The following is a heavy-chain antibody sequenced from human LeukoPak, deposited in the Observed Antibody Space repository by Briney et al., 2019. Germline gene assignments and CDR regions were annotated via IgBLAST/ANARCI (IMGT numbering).Heavy chain of an antibody. J-gene: IGHJ4*02. Sequence: ASVKVSCKTSGYTISNYGISWVRQDPGQGLEWMGWISAYSGNTNYAQKFQGRVTMTTDTSTTTVYMDLRRLRSDDTAVYYCARDAAHSGHYSGSFYWGQGTLVTVSS. CDR3: ARDAAHSGHYSGSFY. V-gene: IGHV1-18*01. CDR2: ISAYSGNT. CDR1: GYTISNYG. D-gene: IGHD4-17*01.